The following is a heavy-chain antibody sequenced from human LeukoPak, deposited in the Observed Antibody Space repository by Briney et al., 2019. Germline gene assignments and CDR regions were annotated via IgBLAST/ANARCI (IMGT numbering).Heavy chain of an antibody. D-gene: IGHD3-3*01. V-gene: IGHV4-59*12. CDR1: GGSISSFH. CDR3: ARSVGTHWSYFFDY. CDR2: IYGGGVT. Sequence: PSETLSLTCTVSGGSISSFHWNWLRQSPGRGLEWIGYIYGGGVTNYNPSLRFRVTMSIDTSKNKFSLNLKSVTAEDTAVYYCARSVGTHWSYFFDYWGQGTLVTVSS. J-gene: IGHJ4*02.